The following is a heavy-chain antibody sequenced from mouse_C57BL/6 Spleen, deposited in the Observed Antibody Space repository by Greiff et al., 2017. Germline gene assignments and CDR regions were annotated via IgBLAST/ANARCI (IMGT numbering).Heavy chain of an antibody. CDR1: GYTFTDYN. Sequence: VQLQQSGPELVKPGASVTMSCKASGYTFTDYNMHWVKQSHGKSLEWIGYINPNNGGTSYNQKFKGKATLTVNKSSSTAYMELRSLTSEDSAVYYCTRGYYSNPFDYWGQGTTLTVSS. V-gene: IGHV1-22*01. D-gene: IGHD2-5*01. CDR3: TRGYYSNPFDY. CDR2: INPNNGGT. J-gene: IGHJ2*01.